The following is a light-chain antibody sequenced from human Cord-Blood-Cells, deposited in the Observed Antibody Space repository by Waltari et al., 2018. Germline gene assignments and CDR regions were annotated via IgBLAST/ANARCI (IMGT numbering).Light chain of an antibody. CDR3: QQANSFPCT. V-gene: IGKV1-12*01. Sequence: DNQMTPSPSPVSASVGDSVTITCRASQDISSCLDWYQQKPGKSPKLLIYAASSLQSGVPSRFSGSGSGTDFTLTISSLQPEDFATYYCQQANSFPCTFGPGTKVDIK. J-gene: IGKJ3*01. CDR1: QDISSC. CDR2: AAS.